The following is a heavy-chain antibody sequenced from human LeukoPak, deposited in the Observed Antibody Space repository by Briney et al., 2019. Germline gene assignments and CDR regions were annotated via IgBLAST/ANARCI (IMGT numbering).Heavy chain of an antibody. V-gene: IGHV3-30-3*01. J-gene: IGHJ4*02. CDR1: GFTFSSYA. CDR3: ARDYLDFYYDSSGYYYGSFDY. D-gene: IGHD3-22*01. Sequence: GRSLRLCCAASGFTFSSYAMHWVRQAPGKGLEWVAVISYDGSNKYYADSVKGRFTISRDNSKNTLYLQMNSLRAEDTAVYYCARDYLDFYYDSSGYYYGSFDYWGQGTLVTVSS. CDR2: ISYDGSNK.